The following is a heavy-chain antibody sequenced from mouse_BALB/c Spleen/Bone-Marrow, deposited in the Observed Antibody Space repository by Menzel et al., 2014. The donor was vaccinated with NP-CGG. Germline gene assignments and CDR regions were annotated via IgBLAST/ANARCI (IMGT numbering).Heavy chain of an antibody. D-gene: IGHD1-1*01. CDR2: ITYSVST. CDR3: ARSVVATRYFDY. J-gene: IGHJ2*01. Sequence: EVKLEESGPGLVKPSQSLSLTCTVTGYSITSDYAWNWIRQFPGNKLEWMGYITYSVSTSYNPSLKSRISITRDTSKNQFFLQLNSVTTEDTATYYCARSVVATRYFDYWGQGTTLTVPS. V-gene: IGHV3-2*02. CDR1: GYSITSDYA.